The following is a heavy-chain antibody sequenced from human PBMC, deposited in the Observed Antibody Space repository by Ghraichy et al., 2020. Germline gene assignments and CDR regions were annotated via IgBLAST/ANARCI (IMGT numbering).Heavy chain of an antibody. D-gene: IGHD1-26*01. V-gene: IGHV3-23*01. CDR3: AKGNSGTYNVDALDI. Sequence: GGSLRLSCAASGFTFSSHAMTWVRQAPGKGPEWVSAISGSGGTTYYADSVKGRFTISRDNSKNTLYLQMNSLRADDTAVYYCAKGNSGTYNVDALDIWGQGTMVTVSS. J-gene: IGHJ3*02. CDR1: GFTFSSHA. CDR2: ISGSGGTT.